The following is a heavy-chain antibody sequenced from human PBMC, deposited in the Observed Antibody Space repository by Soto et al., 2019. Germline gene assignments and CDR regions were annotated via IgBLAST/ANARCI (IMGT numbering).Heavy chain of an antibody. CDR3: AKDESRNYYDSSGYFDY. V-gene: IGHV1-58*01. J-gene: IGHJ4*02. CDR1: GVTFSTSA. D-gene: IGHD3-22*01. CDR2: IVVGTGNI. Sequence: SVKVSCKASGVTFSTSAVQWVRQARGQRLEWIGWIVVGTGNIKYAQKFQGRVTITWDMSTSTSYMELSSLRAEDTAVYYCAKDESRNYYDSSGYFDYWGQGTLVTVSS.